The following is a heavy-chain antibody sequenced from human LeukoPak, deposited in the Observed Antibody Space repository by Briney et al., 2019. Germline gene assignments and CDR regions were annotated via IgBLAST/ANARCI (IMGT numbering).Heavy chain of an antibody. CDR1: GFTFSSYS. CDR3: ARDQGSYYENWFDP. J-gene: IGHJ5*02. CDR2: ITSSSSYI. V-gene: IGHV3-21*01. D-gene: IGHD3-3*01. Sequence: GGSLRLSCAASGFTFSSYSMNWVRQAPGKGLEWVSSITSSSSYIYYADSVKGRFTISRDNAKNSLYLQMNSLRAEDTAVYYCARDQGSYYENWFDPWGQGTLVTVSS.